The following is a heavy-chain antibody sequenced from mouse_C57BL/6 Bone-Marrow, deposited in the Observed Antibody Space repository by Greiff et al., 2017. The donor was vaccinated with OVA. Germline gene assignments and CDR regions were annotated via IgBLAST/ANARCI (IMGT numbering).Heavy chain of an antibody. CDR3: ARVLLRSSMDY. V-gene: IGHV1-20*01. J-gene: IGHJ4*01. CDR1: GYSFTGYF. Sequence: EVQLVESGPELVKPGDSVKISCKASGYSFTGYFMNWVMQSHGKSLEWIGRINPYNGDTFYNQKFKGKATLTVDKSSSTAHMELRSLTSEDSAVYYCARVLLRSSMDYWGQGTSVTVSS. D-gene: IGHD1-1*01. CDR2: INPYNGDT.